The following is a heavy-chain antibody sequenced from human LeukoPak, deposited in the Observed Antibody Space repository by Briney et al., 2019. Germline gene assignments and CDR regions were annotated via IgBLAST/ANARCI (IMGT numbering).Heavy chain of an antibody. Sequence: GGSLRLSCAASGFTFNSYAMYWVRQAPGKGLEWVSGIFGSGGSSHYADSVKGRFTISRDNSKNTLYLQMNSLRAEDTAVYYCAKDVAYYYMDVWGKGTTVTVSS. CDR2: IFGSGGSS. CDR3: AKDVAYYYMDV. CDR1: GFTFNSYA. V-gene: IGHV3-23*01. J-gene: IGHJ6*03.